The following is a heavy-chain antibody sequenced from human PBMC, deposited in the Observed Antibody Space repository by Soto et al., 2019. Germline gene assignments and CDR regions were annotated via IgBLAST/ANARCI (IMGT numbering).Heavy chain of an antibody. CDR2: ISYDGSNK. V-gene: IGHV3-30-3*01. CDR1: RFTFSSYA. J-gene: IGHJ4*02. Sequence: QVQLVESGGGVVQPGRSLRLSCAASRFTFSSYAMHWVRQAPGKGLEWVAVISYDGSNKYYADSVKGRFTISRDNSKNTLYLQMNSLRAEDTAVYYCARTYGHFDYWGQGTLVTVSS. CDR3: ARTYGHFDY. D-gene: IGHD3-10*01.